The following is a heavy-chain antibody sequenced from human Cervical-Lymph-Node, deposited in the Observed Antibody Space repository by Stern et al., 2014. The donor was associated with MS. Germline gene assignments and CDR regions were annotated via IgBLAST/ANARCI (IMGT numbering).Heavy chain of an antibody. J-gene: IGHJ4*02. CDR3: AARGDTRGWTH. CDR1: GFTLSSNT. V-gene: IGHV3-48*02. Sequence: EVQLLESGGGLVQPGGSLRLSCVASGFTLSSNTMNWVRQAPGKGVEWLSFISGSGTNIYYADSVKGRFTISRDNGKSSLYLQMNSLRDEDTAVYYCAARGDTRGWTHWGQGTLVTVSS. D-gene: IGHD6-19*01. CDR2: ISGSGTNI.